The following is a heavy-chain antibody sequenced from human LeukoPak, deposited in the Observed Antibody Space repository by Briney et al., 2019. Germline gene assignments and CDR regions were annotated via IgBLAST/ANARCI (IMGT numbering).Heavy chain of an antibody. J-gene: IGHJ2*01. V-gene: IGHV4-34*01. CDR2: INHSGST. Sequence: SETLSLTCAVYGGSFSGYYWSWIRQPPGKGLEWIGEINHSGSTNYNPSLKSRVTISVATSKNQFSLKLNSVTAADTAVYYCAKAMSSAWNFDLWGRDTLVTVSS. CDR1: GGSFSGYY. D-gene: IGHD3-10*01. CDR3: AKAMSSAWNFDL.